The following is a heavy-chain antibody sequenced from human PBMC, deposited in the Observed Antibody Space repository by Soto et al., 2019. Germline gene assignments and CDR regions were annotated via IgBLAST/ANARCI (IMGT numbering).Heavy chain of an antibody. CDR2: VSDAGNRD. CDR3: ARGLVVTAKGWFDL. V-gene: IGHV3-30-3*01. D-gene: IGHD2-21*02. CDR1: GFTFSSYS. Sequence: QVQLVQSGGGVVQPGRSLRLPCEASGFTFSSYSMNWFRQTPGKGLEWGAVVSDAGNRDSYADSVKGRFTIFRDNAKNTLYLQIDNLRIEDTAVYYCARGLVVTAKGWFDLWGQGTLVTVSP. J-gene: IGHJ5*02.